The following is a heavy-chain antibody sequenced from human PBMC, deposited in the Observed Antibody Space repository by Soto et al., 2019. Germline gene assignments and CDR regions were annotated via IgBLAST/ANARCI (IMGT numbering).Heavy chain of an antibody. D-gene: IGHD4-17*01. CDR3: AKDRYGDYAFDY. J-gene: IGHJ4*02. Sequence: QPGGSLRLSCAASGFTFSSNAMNWVRQAPGKGLEWVSTISGSGGTTYYADSVKGRFTISRDNSKNTLYLQMNSLRAEDTAVYYCAKDRYGDYAFDYWGQGTLVTVSS. CDR1: GFTFSSNA. V-gene: IGHV3-23*01. CDR2: ISGSGGTT.